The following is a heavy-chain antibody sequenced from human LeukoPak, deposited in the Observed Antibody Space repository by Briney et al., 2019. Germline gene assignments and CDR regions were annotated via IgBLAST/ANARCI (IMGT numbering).Heavy chain of an antibody. J-gene: IGHJ4*02. V-gene: IGHV3-23*01. Sequence: GRSLRLSCAASGFTFSSYAMSWVRQAPGKGLEWVSAISGSGGSTYYADSVKGRFTISRDNSKNTLNLQMNSLRAEDTAVYYCAKSQHFWSGYYGYWGQGTLVTVSS. CDR1: GFTFSSYA. D-gene: IGHD3-3*02. CDR2: ISGSGGST. CDR3: AKSQHFWSGYYGY.